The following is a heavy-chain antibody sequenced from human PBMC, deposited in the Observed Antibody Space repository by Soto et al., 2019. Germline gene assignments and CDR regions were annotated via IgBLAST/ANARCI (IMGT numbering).Heavy chain of an antibody. Sequence: EVQLVESGGGLVKPGGSLRISCAASGFTFSSYSMNWVSQAPGKGLEWVSAISSSSSYIYYADSVRGRFTISRDNAKNSLYLQMNSLRAEDTAVYYCARVLTGTTGDYWGQGTLVTVSS. CDR3: ARVLTGTTGDY. CDR1: GFTFSSYS. J-gene: IGHJ4*02. D-gene: IGHD1-20*01. CDR2: ISSSSSYI. V-gene: IGHV3-21*01.